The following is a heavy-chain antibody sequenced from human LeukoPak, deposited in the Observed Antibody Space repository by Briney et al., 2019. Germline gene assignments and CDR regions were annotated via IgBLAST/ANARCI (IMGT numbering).Heavy chain of an antibody. J-gene: IGHJ4*02. CDR1: GYSTTNGYY. D-gene: IGHD1-20*01. CDR2: IYLDGRT. Sequence: SETLSLTCTVSGYSTTNGYYWGWIRQPPGKGLEWIGSIYLDGRTDYNPSLKSRVTISTDTSNDQFSLKLSSVTAADTAMYYCARDTSPGITGTYWGQGTLVTVSS. CDR3: ARDTSPGITGTY. V-gene: IGHV4-38-2*02.